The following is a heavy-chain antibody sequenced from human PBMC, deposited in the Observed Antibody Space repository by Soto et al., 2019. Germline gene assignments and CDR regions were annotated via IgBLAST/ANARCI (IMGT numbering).Heavy chain of an antibody. CDR3: ARDPAPGYYDILTGYINFDY. D-gene: IGHD3-9*01. J-gene: IGHJ4*02. CDR2: ISSSSSYI. V-gene: IGHV3-21*01. Sequence: GGSLRLSCAASGFTFSSYSMNWVRQAPGKGLEWVSSISSSSSYIYYADSVKGRFTISRDNAKNSLYLQMNSLRAEDTAVYYCARDPAPGYYDILTGYINFDYWGQGTLVTVSS. CDR1: GFTFSSYS.